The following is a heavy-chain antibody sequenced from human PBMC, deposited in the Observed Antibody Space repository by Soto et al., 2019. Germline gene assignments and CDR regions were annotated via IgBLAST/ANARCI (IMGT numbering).Heavy chain of an antibody. D-gene: IGHD6-13*01. CDR3: ARPGIAAAGTSYYYGMDV. J-gene: IGHJ6*02. Sequence: PGESLKISCKGSGYSFTSYWIGWVRQMPGKGLEWMGIIYPGDSYTNYSPSFQGHVTISADKSISTAYLQWSSLKASDTAMYYCARPGIAAAGTSYYYGMDVWGQGTTVTVSS. V-gene: IGHV5-51*01. CDR1: GYSFTSYW. CDR2: IYPGDSYT.